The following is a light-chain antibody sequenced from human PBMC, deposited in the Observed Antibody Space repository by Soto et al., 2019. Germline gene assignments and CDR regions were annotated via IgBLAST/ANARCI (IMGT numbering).Light chain of an antibody. CDR1: SSNIGSNY. V-gene: IGLV1-47*01. J-gene: IGLJ1*01. CDR2: RNN. CDR3: AAWDDSLSGSYV. Sequence: QSVLTQPPSASGTPGQRVTISCSGSSSNIGSNYVYWYQQLPGTAPKLLTYRNNQRPSGVPDRISGSKSGTSASLAISGRRSEDEADYYCAAWDDSLSGSYVFGTGTKVTVL.